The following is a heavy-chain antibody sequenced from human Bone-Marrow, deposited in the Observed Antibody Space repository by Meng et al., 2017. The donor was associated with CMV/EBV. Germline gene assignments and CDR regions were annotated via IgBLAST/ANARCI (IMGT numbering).Heavy chain of an antibody. J-gene: IGHJ6*01. V-gene: IGHV3-23*01. CDR2: ISGSGGST. CDR1: GFTFSSYA. Sequence: GESLKIPCAASGFTFSSYAMSWVRQAPGKGLEWVSAISGSGGSTYYADSVKGRFTISRDNSKNTLYLQMNSLRSEDTAMYYCVASEEFYHFRSGWEWYYHYGMDVWGPGTTVTVSS. CDR3: VASEEFYHFRSGWEWYYHYGMDV. D-gene: IGHD3-3*02.